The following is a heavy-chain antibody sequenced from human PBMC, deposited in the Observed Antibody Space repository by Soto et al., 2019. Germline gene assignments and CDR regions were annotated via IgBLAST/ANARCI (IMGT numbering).Heavy chain of an antibody. CDR2: IRSKGNNYAT. Sequence: GGSLRLSCAASGVTFSGSAMHWVRQASGKGLEWVGRIRSKGNNYATAYGASLKGRFTISRDDSKNTAYLQMNSLNTEDTAVYYCSRQASDFWSGKPQYYMDVWGKGTTVTVSS. V-gene: IGHV3-73*01. J-gene: IGHJ6*03. CDR1: GVTFSGSA. CDR3: SRQASDFWSGKPQYYMDV. D-gene: IGHD3-3*01.